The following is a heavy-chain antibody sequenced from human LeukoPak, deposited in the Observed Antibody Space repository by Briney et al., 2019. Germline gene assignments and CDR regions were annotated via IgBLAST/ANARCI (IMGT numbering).Heavy chain of an antibody. D-gene: IGHD6-13*01. CDR1: GFTFSSYA. CDR2: ISYDGSNK. CDR3: ARETDIAAAANYFDY. J-gene: IGHJ4*02. Sequence: PGGSLRLSCAASGFTFSSYAMHWVRQAPGKGLEWVAVISYDGSNKYYADSVKGRFTISRDNSKNTLYLQMNSLRAEDTAVYYCARETDIAAAANYFDYWGQGTLVTVSS. V-gene: IGHV3-30-3*01.